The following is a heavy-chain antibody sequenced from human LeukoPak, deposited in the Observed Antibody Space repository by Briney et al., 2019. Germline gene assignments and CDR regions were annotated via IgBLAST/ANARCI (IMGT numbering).Heavy chain of an antibody. D-gene: IGHD3-22*01. V-gene: IGHV4-61*02. CDR1: GGSISSGSYY. J-gene: IGHJ5*02. CDR3: ARAEYYYDSSGYNP. CDR2: IYTSGST. Sequence: SETLSLTCTVSGGSISSGSYYGSWIRQPAGRGLEWIGRIYTSGSTNYNPSRKSRVTISVDTSKNQFSLKLSSVTAADTAVYYCARAEYYYDSSGYNPWGQGTLVTVSS.